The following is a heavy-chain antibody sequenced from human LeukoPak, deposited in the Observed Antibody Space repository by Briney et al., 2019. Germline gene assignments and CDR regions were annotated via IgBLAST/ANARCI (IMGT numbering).Heavy chain of an antibody. Sequence: GESLKISCKGPGYSFTSYWIGWVRQMPGKGLEWMGIIYPDDSDTIYSPSFQGQVTISADKSTSTAHLQWSSLKASDTAMYYCARHDYSGTYSIDYWGQGTLVTVSS. V-gene: IGHV5-51*01. CDR2: IYPDDSDT. J-gene: IGHJ4*02. CDR1: GYSFTSYW. D-gene: IGHD1-26*01. CDR3: ARHDYSGTYSIDY.